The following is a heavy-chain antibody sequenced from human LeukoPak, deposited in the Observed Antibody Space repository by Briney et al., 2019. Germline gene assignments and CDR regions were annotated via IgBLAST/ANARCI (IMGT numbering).Heavy chain of an antibody. CDR3: TTGKYVDTAIT. CDR2: IWYDGSNK. V-gene: IGHV3-33*01. D-gene: IGHD5-18*01. J-gene: IGHJ5*02. CDR1: GFTFSSYG. Sequence: PGGSLRLSCAASGFTFSSYGMHWVRQAPGKGLEWVAVIWYDGSNKYYADSVKGRFTISRDNSKNTLYLQMNSLKTEDTAVYYCTTGKYVDTAITLGQGTLVTVSS.